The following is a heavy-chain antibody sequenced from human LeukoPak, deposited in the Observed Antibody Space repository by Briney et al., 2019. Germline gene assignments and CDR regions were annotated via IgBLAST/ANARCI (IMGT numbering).Heavy chain of an antibody. CDR2: IIPIFGTA. Sequence: GSSVKVSCKASGGTFSSYAISWVRQAPGQGLEWMGGIIPIFGTANYAQKFQGRVTITTDESTSTAYMELSSLRSEDTAVYYCARDGNVDTAMVFEFDYWGQGTLVTVSS. CDR3: ARDGNVDTAMVFEFDY. J-gene: IGHJ4*02. V-gene: IGHV1-69*05. D-gene: IGHD5-18*01. CDR1: GGTFSSYA.